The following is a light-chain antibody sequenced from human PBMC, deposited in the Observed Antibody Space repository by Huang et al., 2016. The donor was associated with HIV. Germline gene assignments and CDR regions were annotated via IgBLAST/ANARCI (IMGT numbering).Light chain of an antibody. Sequence: DIVMTQSPDSLAVSLGERATINCKSSRSVLSTSTSKNHLAWYQQKPGQPPKLLISWASTREAGVPDRFSGSGSGTDFTLTIGSLQAEDVAVYYCQQCYSIPLTFGGGTKVEIK. CDR2: WAS. CDR1: RSVLSTSTSKNH. CDR3: QQCYSIPLT. V-gene: IGKV4-1*01. J-gene: IGKJ4*01.